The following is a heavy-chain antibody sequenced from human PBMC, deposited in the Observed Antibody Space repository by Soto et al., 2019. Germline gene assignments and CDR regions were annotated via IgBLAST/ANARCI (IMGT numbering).Heavy chain of an antibody. Sequence: SETLSLTCAVCGGSVSGYYWSWIRQPPGKGLEWIGEINHSGSTNYNPSLKSRVTISVDTSKNQFSLKLSSVTAADTAVYYCARGGRANIVVVVAATRAFDYWGQGTLVTVSS. D-gene: IGHD2-15*01. CDR2: INHSGST. J-gene: IGHJ4*02. CDR1: GGSVSGYY. V-gene: IGHV4-34*01. CDR3: ARGGRANIVVVVAATRAFDY.